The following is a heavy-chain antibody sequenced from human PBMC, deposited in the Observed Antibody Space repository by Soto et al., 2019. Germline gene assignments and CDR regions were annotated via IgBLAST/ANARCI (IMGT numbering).Heavy chain of an antibody. CDR1: GGSISSGGYS. D-gene: IGHD1-1*01. J-gene: IGHJ5*02. Sequence: QLQLQESGSGLVRPSQTLSLTCAVSGGSISSGGYSWNWIRQPPGKGLEWIGYIYHSGSTLYNPYLKSRVXXXVXXSKIQFSLKLTSVTAADTAVYYCARDQLEGNWFDPWGQGTLVTVSS. CDR3: ARDQLEGNWFDP. CDR2: IYHSGST. V-gene: IGHV4-30-2*01.